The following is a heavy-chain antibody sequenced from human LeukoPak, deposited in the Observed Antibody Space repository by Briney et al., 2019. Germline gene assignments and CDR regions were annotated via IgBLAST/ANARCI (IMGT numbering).Heavy chain of an antibody. CDR3: ALDSSGWSDDSFDI. CDR2: IYYSGCT. Sequence: SETLSLTCTVSGASISFYYWSWIRQPPGQGLEWMGHIYYSGCTNYNPSIKSRVTMLIDQTKHHFSLNLNSGPGADTAIYYCALDSSGWSDDSFDIWGQGTMVTVSS. J-gene: IGHJ3*02. D-gene: IGHD6-13*01. V-gene: IGHV4-59*12. CDR1: GASISFYY.